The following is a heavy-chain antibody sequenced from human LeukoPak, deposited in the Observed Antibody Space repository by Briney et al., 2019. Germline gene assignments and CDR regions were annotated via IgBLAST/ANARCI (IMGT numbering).Heavy chain of an antibody. J-gene: IGHJ4*02. Sequence: SETLSLTCTVSGDPISSHSDYKWTWIRQSPQKGLARNGYIYYTGSTNYNPSLRSLLTISVNTSMNQVPLRLRGVPAADTAVYYCARESSAFDYWGQGAMVSVSS. CDR2: IYYTGST. CDR3: ARESSAFDY. D-gene: IGHD6-19*01. V-gene: IGHV4-61*08. CDR1: GDPISSHSDY.